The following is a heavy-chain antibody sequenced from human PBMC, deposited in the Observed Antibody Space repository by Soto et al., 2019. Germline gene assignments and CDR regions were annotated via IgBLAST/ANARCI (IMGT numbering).Heavy chain of an antibody. CDR2: IYHSGST. D-gene: IGHD5-18*01. CDR3: ARGYSYVDY. CDR1: GGSISSGGYS. Sequence: SETLSLTCAVSGGSISSGGYSWSWIRQPPGKGLEWIGYIYHSGSTYYNPSLKGRVTISVDRSKNQFSLKLSSVTAADTAVYYCARGYSYVDYWGQGALVTVSS. J-gene: IGHJ4*02. V-gene: IGHV4-30-2*01.